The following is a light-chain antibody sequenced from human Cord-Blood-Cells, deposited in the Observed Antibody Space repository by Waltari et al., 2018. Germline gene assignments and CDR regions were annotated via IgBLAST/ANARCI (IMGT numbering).Light chain of an antibody. J-gene: IGKJ2*01. CDR2: DAS. CDR3: QQYNSYSTT. CDR1: QSISSW. Sequence: DIQMTQSPSILSASVGDRFTITCRARQSISSWLAWYQQKPGKAPKLLIYDASSLESGVPSRFSGSGSGTEFTLTISSLQPDDFATYYCQQYNSYSTTFGQGTKLEIK. V-gene: IGKV1-5*01.